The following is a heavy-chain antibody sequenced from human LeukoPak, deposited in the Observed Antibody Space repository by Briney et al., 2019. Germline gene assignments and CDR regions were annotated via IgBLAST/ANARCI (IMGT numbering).Heavy chain of an antibody. CDR1: GFPFSSYG. Sequence: GSLRLSCAASGFPFSSYGMHWVRQAPGKGLEWVAAISNDGNNKFYADSVKGRFTISRDNAKTSLYLQMNSLRVEDTAVYYCAKVAKYYYGSETYYFFEHWGQGTPVTASS. CDR3: AKVAKYYYGSETYYFFEH. CDR2: ISNDGNNK. D-gene: IGHD3-10*01. V-gene: IGHV3-30*18. J-gene: IGHJ4*02.